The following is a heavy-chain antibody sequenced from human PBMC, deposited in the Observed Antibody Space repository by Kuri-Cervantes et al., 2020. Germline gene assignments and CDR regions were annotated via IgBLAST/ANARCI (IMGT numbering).Heavy chain of an antibody. D-gene: IGHD2-2*01. J-gene: IGHJ4*02. CDR2: IYGSGST. CDR3: VRVASNLVPAAEFDY. V-gene: IGHV4-38-2*02. Sequence: GSLRLSCTVSGGSISSGFYWGWIRQPPGKGLEWIGSIYGSGSTSYNASLQSRITISVDTSKNQFSLKLNSVTAADTAVYYCVRVASNLVPAAEFDYWGQGTLVTVSS. CDR1: GGSISSGFY.